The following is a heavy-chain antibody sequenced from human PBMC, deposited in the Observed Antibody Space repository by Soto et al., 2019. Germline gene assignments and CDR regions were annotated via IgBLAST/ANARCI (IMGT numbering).Heavy chain of an antibody. V-gene: IGHV1-2*04. CDR2: INPNSGGT. CDR1: GYTFTGYY. CDR3: ARGSRTYYYYYLKAV. J-gene: IGHJ6*02. Sequence: ASVKVSCKASGYTFTGYYMHWVRQAPGQWLDWMGWINPNSGGTNYAQKFQGWVTMTRDTSISTAYMELSRLRSDDTAVYYCARGSRTYYYYYLKAVWGQGTTVTVSS.